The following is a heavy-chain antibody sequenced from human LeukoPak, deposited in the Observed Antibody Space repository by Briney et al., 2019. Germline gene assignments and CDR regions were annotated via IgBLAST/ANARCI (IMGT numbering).Heavy chain of an antibody. J-gene: IGHJ6*03. CDR3: ARRFIHWLGYMDV. Sequence: PSETLSLTCAVYGGSFSGYYWSWIRQPPGKGLEWIGEINHSGSTNYNPSLKSRVTISVDTSKNQFSLKLSSVTAADTAVYYCARRFIHWLGYMDVWGKGTTVTVSS. D-gene: IGHD2-21*01. CDR1: GGSFSGYY. V-gene: IGHV4-34*01. CDR2: INHSGST.